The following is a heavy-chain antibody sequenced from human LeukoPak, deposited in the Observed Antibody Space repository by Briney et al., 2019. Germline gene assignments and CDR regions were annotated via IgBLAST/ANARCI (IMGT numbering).Heavy chain of an antibody. V-gene: IGHV1-2*02. CDR3: ARVRSILEPPDY. CDR1: GYTFTGYY. J-gene: IGHJ4*02. Sequence: ASVKVSCKASGYTFTGYYMHWVRQAPGQGLEWMGWINPNSGGTNYAQKFQGRVTMTRDTSISTAYMELSRLRSDDTAVYYYARVRSILEPPDYWGQGTLVTVSS. CDR2: INPNSGGT. D-gene: IGHD1-1*01.